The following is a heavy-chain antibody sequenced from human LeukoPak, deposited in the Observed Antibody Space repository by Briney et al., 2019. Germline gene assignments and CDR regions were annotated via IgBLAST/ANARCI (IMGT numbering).Heavy chain of an antibody. J-gene: IGHJ4*02. CDR3: ATITRGAH. Sequence: GESLKISCKIGGYGFTTYWIGWVRLMSGEGLEWMGIIYPGDSETRYSPSFQGQVTMSVDKSISTAYLQWSSLKSSDTAMYYCATITRGAHWGQGTLVTVSS. CDR1: GYGFTTYW. V-gene: IGHV5-51*01. CDR2: IYPGDSET. D-gene: IGHD1-14*01.